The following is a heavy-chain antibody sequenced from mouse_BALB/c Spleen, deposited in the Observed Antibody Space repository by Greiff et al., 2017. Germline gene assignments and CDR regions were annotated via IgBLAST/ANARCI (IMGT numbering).Heavy chain of an antibody. J-gene: IGHJ3*01. CDR3: ARGDDGYYPWFAY. D-gene: IGHD2-3*01. Sequence: EVKLVESGGGLVQPGGSRKLSCAASGFTFSSFGMHWVRQAPEKGLEWVAYISSGSSTIYYADTVKGRFTISRDNPKNTLFLQMTSLRSEDTAMYYCARGDDGYYPWFAYWGQGTLVTVSA. CDR1: GFTFSSFG. V-gene: IGHV5-17*02. CDR2: ISSGSSTI.